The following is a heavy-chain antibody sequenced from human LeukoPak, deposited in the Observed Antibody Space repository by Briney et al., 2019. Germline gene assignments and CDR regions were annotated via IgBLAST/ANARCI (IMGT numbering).Heavy chain of an antibody. J-gene: IGHJ6*03. CDR3: ARARGSGSYDGHDYYYYYYMDV. CDR2: IIPIFGTA. Sequence: GASVKVSCKASGGTFSSYAISWVRQAPGQGLEWMGGIIPIFGTANYAQKFQGRVTITADESTSTAYMELSSLRSEDTAVYYCARARGSGSYDGHDYYYYYYMDVWGQGTAVTVSS. V-gene: IGHV1-69*13. D-gene: IGHD3-10*01. CDR1: GGTFSSYA.